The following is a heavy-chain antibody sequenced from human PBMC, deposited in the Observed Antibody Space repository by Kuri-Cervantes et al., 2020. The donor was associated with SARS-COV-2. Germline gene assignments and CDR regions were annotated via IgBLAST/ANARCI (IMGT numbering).Heavy chain of an antibody. Sequence: LSLTCAASGFTFSSYAMSWVRQAPGKGLEWVSAISGSGGSTHYADSVKGRFTISRDNSKNTLYLQMNSLRAEDTAVYYCAKSVGDFWSGYPEAYYYYGMDVWGQGTTVTVSS. J-gene: IGHJ6*02. CDR2: ISGSGGST. D-gene: IGHD3-3*01. CDR3: AKSVGDFWSGYPEAYYYYGMDV. CDR1: GFTFSSYA. V-gene: IGHV3-23*01.